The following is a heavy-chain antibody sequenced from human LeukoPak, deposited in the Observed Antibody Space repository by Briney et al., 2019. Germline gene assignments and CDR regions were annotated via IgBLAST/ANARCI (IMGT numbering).Heavy chain of an antibody. V-gene: IGHV3-23*01. CDR1: GFTFSSYA. Sequence: GGSLRLSCAASGFTFSSYAMSWVRQAPGKGLEWVSAISGSGGSTYYADSVKGRFTISRENPKNTLYLQMNSLKTEDTAVYYCTRRGYYYMDVWGKGTTVTVSS. CDR2: ISGSGGST. CDR3: TRRGYYYMDV. J-gene: IGHJ6*03.